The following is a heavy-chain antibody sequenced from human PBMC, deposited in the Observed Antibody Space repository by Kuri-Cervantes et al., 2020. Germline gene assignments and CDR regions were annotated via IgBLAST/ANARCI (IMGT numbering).Heavy chain of an antibody. Sequence: GSLRLSCTVSGASISSYYWSWIRQPPGKGLEWIGYIYYSGSTNYNPSLKSRVTISVDTSKNQFSLKLSSVTAADTAVYYCARAAMIVVNAFDIWGQGTMVTVSS. V-gene: IGHV4-59*01. CDR1: GASISSYY. CDR3: ARAAMIVVNAFDI. D-gene: IGHD3-22*01. CDR2: IYYSGST. J-gene: IGHJ3*02.